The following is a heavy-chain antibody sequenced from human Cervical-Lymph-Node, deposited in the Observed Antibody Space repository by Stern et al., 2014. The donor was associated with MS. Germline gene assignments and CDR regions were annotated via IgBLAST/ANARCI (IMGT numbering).Heavy chain of an antibody. CDR3: ARDTSSPERSDW. CDR1: WFTVSMDY. D-gene: IGHD1-1*01. CDR2: ITNVGRT. V-gene: IGHV3-53*01. Sequence: VQLVESVGGVLQPGGSLRLSCTASWFTVSMDYMTWVRQAPGKWLELVSLITNVGRTCYTDSVKGRFTISRDDSKNTVYLHMTRLRAEDTAMYYCARDTSSPERSDWWGQGTLVTVSS. J-gene: IGHJ4*02.